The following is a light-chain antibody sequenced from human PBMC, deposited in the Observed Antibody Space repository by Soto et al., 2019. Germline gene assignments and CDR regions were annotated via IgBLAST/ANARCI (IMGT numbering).Light chain of an antibody. CDR2: WAS. J-gene: IGKJ1*01. V-gene: IGKV4-1*01. CDR3: QQYYSTPLA. CDR1: QSVLYSSNNKNY. Sequence: DIVMTKSPDSLAVSLGERATINCKSSQSVLYSSNNKNYLAWYQQKPRQPPKLLIYWASTRESGVPDRFSGSGSGTDFTLTISSLQTEDVAVYYCQQYYSTPLAFGQGTKVEIK.